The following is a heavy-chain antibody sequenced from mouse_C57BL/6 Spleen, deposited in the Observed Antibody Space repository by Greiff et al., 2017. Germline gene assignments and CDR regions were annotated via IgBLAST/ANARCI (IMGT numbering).Heavy chain of an antibody. CDR1: GYTFTSYW. CDR2: IYPSDSET. CDR3: AREEGGILDY. Sequence: VQLQQPGAELVRPGSSVKLSCKASGYTFTSYWMDWVKQRPGQGLEWIGNIYPSDSETHYNQKFKDKATLTVDKSSSTAYMQLSSLTSEDSAVYYCAREEGGILDYWGQGTSVTVSS. V-gene: IGHV1-61*01. J-gene: IGHJ4*01.